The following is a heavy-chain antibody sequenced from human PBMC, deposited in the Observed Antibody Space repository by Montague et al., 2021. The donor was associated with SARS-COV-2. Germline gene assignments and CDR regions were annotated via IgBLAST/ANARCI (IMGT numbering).Heavy chain of an antibody. V-gene: IGHV2-5*02. D-gene: IGHD3-16*02. J-gene: IGHJ4*02. Sequence: PALVKPTQTLTLTCTVSGFSLNTNGMGVGWIRQPPGEAPAWLALIYWDDDKRYSPPLKTRLTITNDTSRNQVVLTMTNVDPGDTGTYFCARYTSRMYGGFDYWGQGALVSVSS. CDR2: IYWDDDK. CDR1: GFSLNTNGMG. CDR3: ARYTSRMYGGFDY.